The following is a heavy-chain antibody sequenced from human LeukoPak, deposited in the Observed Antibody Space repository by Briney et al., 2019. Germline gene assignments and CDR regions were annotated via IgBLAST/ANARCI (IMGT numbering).Heavy chain of an antibody. D-gene: IGHD5-18*01. J-gene: IGHJ3*02. CDR2: ISFDGRNE. CDR1: GFTFTHYG. Sequence: GGSLRLSCAASGFTFTHYGIHRVRQAPGKGLEWVASISFDGRNEYYLDSVKGRFTISRDSPKNTLYLQMNSLRAEDTAVYYCAKERAAMGTDAFDIWGQGTMVTVSS. V-gene: IGHV3-30*18. CDR3: AKERAAMGTDAFDI.